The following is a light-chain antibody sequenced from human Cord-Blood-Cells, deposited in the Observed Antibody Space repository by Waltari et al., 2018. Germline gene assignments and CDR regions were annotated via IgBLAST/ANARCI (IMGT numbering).Light chain of an antibody. Sequence: DIVMTKSPDSLAVSLGERATINCKSSQSVLYSSNNKYYLAWYQQKPGKPPKLLIYWASTRESGVPDRFSGSGSGTDFTLTISSLQAEDVAVYYCQQYYSTPRTFGQGTKVEIK. V-gene: IGKV4-1*01. CDR2: WAS. CDR3: QQYYSTPRT. CDR1: QSVLYSSNNKYY. J-gene: IGKJ1*01.